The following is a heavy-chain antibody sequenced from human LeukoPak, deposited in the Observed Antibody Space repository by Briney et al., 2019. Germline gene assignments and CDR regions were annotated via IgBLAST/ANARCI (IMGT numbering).Heavy chain of an antibody. V-gene: IGHV3-30*02. CDR3: AKDLSGSYWAPDY. CDR2: IRYDGSNK. CDR1: GLTFSSHA. J-gene: IGHJ4*02. Sequence: GGSLRLSCAASGLTFSSHAMHWVRQAPGKGLEWVAFIRYDGSNKYYADSVKGRFTISRDNSKNTLYPQMNGLRAEDTAVYYCAKDLSGSYWAPDYWGQGTLVTVSS. D-gene: IGHD3-10*01.